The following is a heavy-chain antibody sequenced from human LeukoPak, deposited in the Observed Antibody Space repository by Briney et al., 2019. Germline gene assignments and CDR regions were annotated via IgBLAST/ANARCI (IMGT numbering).Heavy chain of an antibody. CDR1: GGSISSSSYY. J-gene: IGHJ4*02. D-gene: IGHD3-3*01. Sequence: SETLSLTCTVSGGSISSSSYYWGWIRQPPGKGLEWIGSIYYSGSTYYNPSLKSRVTISVDTSKNQFSLKLSSVTAADTAVYYCASRRYGFWRVYFDYWGQGTLVTVSS. V-gene: IGHV4-39*01. CDR2: IYYSGST. CDR3: ASRRYGFWRVYFDY.